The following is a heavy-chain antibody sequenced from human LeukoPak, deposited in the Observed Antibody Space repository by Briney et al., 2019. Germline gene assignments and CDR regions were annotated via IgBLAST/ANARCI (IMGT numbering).Heavy chain of an antibody. D-gene: IGHD2-8*01. CDR2: IYWNDDK. J-gene: IGHJ3*02. CDR1: GFSLSTSGVG. CDR3: ANSGAVTNAHDSFDI. V-gene: IGHV2-5*01. Sequence: SGPTLVKPTQTLTLTCTFSGFSLSTSGVGVGWIRQPPGKALEWLALIYWNDDKRYSPSLKSRLTITKDTSKNQVVLTMTNMDPVDNTTYFRANSGAVTNAHDSFDILGQGTMVTVSS.